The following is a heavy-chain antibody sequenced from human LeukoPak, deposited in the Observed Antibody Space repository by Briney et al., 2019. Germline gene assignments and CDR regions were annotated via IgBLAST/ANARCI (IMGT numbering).Heavy chain of an antibody. Sequence: PSETLSLTCAVYGGSFNGYYWSWLRQPPGMGLQWMGEINHSGSNNYNQSLKCRISISVDTSKNQFSLKLSSVTAADTAVYYCARGAYCSGGSCSVAFDYWGQGTLVTVSS. CDR1: GGSFNGYY. D-gene: IGHD2-15*01. CDR3: ARGAYCSGGSCSVAFDY. CDR2: INHSGSN. V-gene: IGHV4-34*01. J-gene: IGHJ4*02.